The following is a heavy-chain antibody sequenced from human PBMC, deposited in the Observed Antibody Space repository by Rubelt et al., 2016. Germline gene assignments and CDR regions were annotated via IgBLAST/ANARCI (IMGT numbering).Heavy chain of an antibody. J-gene: IGHJ1*01. CDR1: GGTFSSYA. D-gene: IGHD3-16*02. V-gene: IGHV1-69*01. Sequence: QVQLVQSGAEVKKPGSSMKVSCKASGGTFSSYAISWVRQAPGQGLEWMGGIIPIFGTANYAKKYQGRVTITADEATSTAYMKLSSLRSEDTAVYYCASAVGYQNQGNFQHWGQGTLVTVSS. CDR3: ASAVGYQNQGNFQH. CDR2: IIPIFGTA.